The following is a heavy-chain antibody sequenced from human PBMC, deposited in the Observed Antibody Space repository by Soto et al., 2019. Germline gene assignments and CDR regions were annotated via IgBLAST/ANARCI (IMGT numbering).Heavy chain of an antibody. V-gene: IGHV3-23*01. CDR1: GGTCSSCA. J-gene: IGHJ6*02. Sequence: GRPLRLCCAAAGGTCSSCARGWVRQAPGKGLEWVSDIIDSGASTYYADSVKGRFTISRDNSKSTLYLQMNSLRAEDTALYYCAKGRSYYYYYGVDVWGQGTTVTVSS. CDR3: AKGRSYYYYYGVDV. CDR2: IIDSGAST.